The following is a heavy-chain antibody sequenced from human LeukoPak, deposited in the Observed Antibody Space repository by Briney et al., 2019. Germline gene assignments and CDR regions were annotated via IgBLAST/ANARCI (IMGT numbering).Heavy chain of an antibody. D-gene: IGHD3-22*01. V-gene: IGHV3-7*03. J-gene: IGHJ4*02. CDR3: AKDISYDSSGYYQT. Sequence: GGSLRLSCAASGFTFSSYWMSWVRQAPGKGLEWVANIKQDGSEKYYVDSVKGRFTISRDNAKNSLYLQMNSLRAEDTALYYCAKDISYDSSGYYQTWGQGTLVTVSS. CDR1: GFTFSSYW. CDR2: IKQDGSEK.